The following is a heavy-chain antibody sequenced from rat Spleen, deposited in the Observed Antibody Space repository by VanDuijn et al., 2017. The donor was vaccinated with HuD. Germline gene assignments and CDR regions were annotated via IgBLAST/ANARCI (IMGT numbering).Heavy chain of an antibody. D-gene: IGHD4-3*01. V-gene: IGHV5-7*01. J-gene: IGHJ2*01. Sequence: EVQLVESGGGLVQPGRSLKLSCAASGFTFSDYNMAWVRQAPKKGLEWVATISYDGSSTYNRDSVKGRFTISRDNAKSTLYLQLNSLRSDDTATYYCTREGNSGYDYWGQGVMVTVSS. CDR3: TREGNSGYDY. CDR1: GFTFSDYN. CDR2: ISYDGSST.